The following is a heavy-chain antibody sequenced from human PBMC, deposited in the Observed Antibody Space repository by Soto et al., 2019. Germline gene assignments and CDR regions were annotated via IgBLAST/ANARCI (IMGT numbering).Heavy chain of an antibody. CDR1: GFTFSSYW. V-gene: IGHV3-74*01. Sequence: EVQLVESGGGLVQPGGSLRLACAASGFTFSSYWMHWVRQAPGKGLVWISRIIRDGSSTNYADSVKGRFTISRDNAKNTLYLEINSLRADDTAVYFCGRGGSGIYGMDIWGQGTTVIVS. CDR2: IIRDGSST. CDR3: GRGGSGIYGMDI. J-gene: IGHJ6*02. D-gene: IGHD6-13*01.